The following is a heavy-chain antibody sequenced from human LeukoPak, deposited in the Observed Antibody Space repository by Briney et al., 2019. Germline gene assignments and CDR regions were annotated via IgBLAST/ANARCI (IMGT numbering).Heavy chain of an antibody. D-gene: IGHD5-18*01. CDR3: ARACPALKKDTAMVYSYYYYMDV. Sequence: SVKVSCKASGYTFTSYDINWVRQATGQGLEWMGGIIPIFGTANYAQKFQGRVTITADKSTSTAYMELSSLRSEDTAVYYCARACPALKKDTAMVYSYYYYMDVWGKGTTVTVSS. CDR1: GYTFTSYD. V-gene: IGHV1-69*06. J-gene: IGHJ6*03. CDR2: IIPIFGTA.